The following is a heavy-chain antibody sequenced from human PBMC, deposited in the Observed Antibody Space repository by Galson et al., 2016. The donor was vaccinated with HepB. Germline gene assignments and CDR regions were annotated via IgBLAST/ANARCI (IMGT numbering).Heavy chain of an antibody. CDR2: ISDNGHAT. Sequence: SLRLSCAGSGFTFNSYAMNWVRQAPGKGLEWISLISDNGHATYYADPVRGRFSIARDNSKNTLYLQMNSLSADDTAVYYCAKCPPGTRGSLDSWGQGTRVTVSA. CDR3: AKCPPGTRGSLDS. CDR1: GFTFNSYA. J-gene: IGHJ4*02. V-gene: IGHV3-23*01. D-gene: IGHD1-14*01.